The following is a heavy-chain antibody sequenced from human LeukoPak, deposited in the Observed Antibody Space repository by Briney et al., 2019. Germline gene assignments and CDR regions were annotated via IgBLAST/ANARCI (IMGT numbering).Heavy chain of an antibody. J-gene: IGHJ4*02. CDR2: INHSGST. V-gene: IGHV4-34*01. D-gene: IGHD3-22*01. CDR3: ARRGYYDSSGYYRY. CDR1: GGSISSYY. Sequence: KPSETLSLTCTVSGGSISSYYWSWIRQPPGKGLEWIGEINHSGSTNYNPSLKSRVTISVDTSKNQFSLKLSSVTAADTAVYYCARRGYYDSSGYYRYWGQGTLVTVSS.